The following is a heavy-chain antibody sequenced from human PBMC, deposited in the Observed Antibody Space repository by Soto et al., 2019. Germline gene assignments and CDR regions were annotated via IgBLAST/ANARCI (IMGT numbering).Heavy chain of an antibody. J-gene: IGHJ6*02. Sequence: EVQLVESGGGLVQPGGSLRLSCAASGFTFSTCWIHWVRQAPGKGLVWVSRINSDGSSTNYADSVKGRFTISRDNAKNTLFLQMNSLRAEDTAVYYCARDRWGGGRDMDVWGQGTTVTVSS. CDR2: INSDGSST. CDR3: ARDRWGGGRDMDV. D-gene: IGHD3-10*01. V-gene: IGHV3-74*01. CDR1: GFTFSTCW.